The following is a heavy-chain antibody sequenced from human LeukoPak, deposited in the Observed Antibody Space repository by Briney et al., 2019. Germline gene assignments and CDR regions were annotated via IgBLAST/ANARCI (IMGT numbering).Heavy chain of an antibody. CDR3: ARTGPRQLIDY. CDR1: GGSISSYY. CDR2: VYYSGST. Sequence: SETLSLTCTVSGGSISSYYWSWIRHPPGKGLEWIGYVYYSGSTNYNPSLKSRVTISVDTSKNQFSLKLTSVTAADTAVYYCARTGPRQLIDYWGQGTLVTVSS. V-gene: IGHV4-59*01. J-gene: IGHJ4*02. D-gene: IGHD6-19*01.